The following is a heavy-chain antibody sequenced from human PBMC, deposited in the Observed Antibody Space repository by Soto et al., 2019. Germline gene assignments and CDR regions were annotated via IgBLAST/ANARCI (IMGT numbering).Heavy chain of an antibody. Sequence: PGESLKISCQGSGYSFTSYWIGWVRQMPGKGLEWMGIIYPGDSDTRYSPSFQGQVTISADKSISTAYLQWSSLKASDTAMYYCARPRYYYGSGSYYNLNYYFDYWGQGTLVTVSS. CDR1: GYSFTSYW. CDR3: ARPRYYYGSGSYYNLNYYFDY. J-gene: IGHJ4*02. V-gene: IGHV5-51*01. CDR2: IYPGDSDT. D-gene: IGHD3-10*01.